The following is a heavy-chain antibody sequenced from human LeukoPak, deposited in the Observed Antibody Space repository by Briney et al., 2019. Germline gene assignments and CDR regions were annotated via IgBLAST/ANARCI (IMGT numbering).Heavy chain of an antibody. D-gene: IGHD3-10*01. CDR3: AGHMGDAFDI. Sequence: SSESLSLTCTVSGGSISSYYWSWIRQPPGKGLEWIGYIYYSRSTNYNPSLKSRVTISVDTSKNQFSLKLSSVTAADTAVYYCAGHMGDAFDIWGQGTMVTVSS. J-gene: IGHJ3*02. V-gene: IGHV4-59*08. CDR2: IYYSRST. CDR1: GGSISSYY.